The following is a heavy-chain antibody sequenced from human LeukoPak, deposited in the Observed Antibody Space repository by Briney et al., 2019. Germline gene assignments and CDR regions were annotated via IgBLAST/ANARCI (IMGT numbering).Heavy chain of an antibody. Sequence: PGRSLRLTCAASGFTFDDYAMHWVRQAPGKGLEWVSGISWNSGSIGYADSVKGRFTISRDNAKNSLYLQMNSLRAEDTALYYCAKVAPEGDPPYYYYYMDVWGKGTTVTISS. D-gene: IGHD3-10*01. CDR2: ISWNSGSI. CDR3: AKVAPEGDPPYYYYYMDV. CDR1: GFTFDDYA. V-gene: IGHV3-9*01. J-gene: IGHJ6*03.